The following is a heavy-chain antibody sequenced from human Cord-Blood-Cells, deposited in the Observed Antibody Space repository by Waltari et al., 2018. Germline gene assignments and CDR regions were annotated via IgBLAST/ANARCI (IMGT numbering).Heavy chain of an antibody. CDR3: AREPSSSSWYDY. Sequence: QVQLQESGPGLVKPSETLSLTCTVSGGSISSYYWSWIRQPPGKGLEWIGYTYYSGSTNYNPSLKSRVTISVDTSKNQFSLKLSSVTAADTAVYYCAREPSSSSWYDYWGQGTLVTVSS. J-gene: IGHJ4*02. CDR2: TYYSGST. D-gene: IGHD6-13*01. CDR1: GGSISSYY. V-gene: IGHV4-59*01.